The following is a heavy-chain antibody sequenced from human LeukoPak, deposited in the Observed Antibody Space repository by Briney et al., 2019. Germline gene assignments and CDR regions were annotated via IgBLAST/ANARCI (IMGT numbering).Heavy chain of an antibody. D-gene: IGHD4-17*01. CDR3: ARFLYGAYYYYGMDV. Sequence: SETLSLTCTVSGGSISSYYWSWIRQPPGKGLEWIGYIYYSGSTNYNPSLKSRVTISVDTSKNQFSLKPSSVTAADTAVYYCARFLYGAYYYYGMDVWGQGTTVTVSS. CDR1: GGSISSYY. V-gene: IGHV4-59*08. CDR2: IYYSGST. J-gene: IGHJ6*02.